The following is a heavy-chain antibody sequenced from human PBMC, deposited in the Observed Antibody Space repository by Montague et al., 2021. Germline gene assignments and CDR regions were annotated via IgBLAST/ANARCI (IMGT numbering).Heavy chain of an antibody. D-gene: IGHD3-10*01. V-gene: IGHV4-59*01. J-gene: IGHJ5*02. CDR2: IHYGGAT. Sequence: SETLSLTCTVSSGSIFHSHWSWVRQPPGKGLEWLGSIHYGGATSYNPSLKSRVTMSLDTSANQFSLKLSFVTAADTAVYYCAKQDYFVSGTSYKGFDPWGQGILVTVSS. CDR1: SGSIFHSH. CDR3: AKQDYFVSGTSYKGFDP.